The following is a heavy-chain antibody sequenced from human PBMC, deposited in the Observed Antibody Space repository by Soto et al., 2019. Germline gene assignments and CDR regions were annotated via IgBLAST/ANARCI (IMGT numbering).Heavy chain of an antibody. CDR1: GFTFSSYG. J-gene: IGHJ6*02. D-gene: IGHD5-12*01. CDR2: ISYDGSNK. CDR3: AKDRGQDYYGMDV. Sequence: QVPLVESGGGVVQPGRSLRLSCAASGFTFSSYGMHWVRQAPGKGLEWVAVISYDGSNKYYADSVKGRFTISRDNSKNTLYLQMNSLRAEDTAVYYCAKDRGQDYYGMDVWGQGTTVTVSS. V-gene: IGHV3-30*18.